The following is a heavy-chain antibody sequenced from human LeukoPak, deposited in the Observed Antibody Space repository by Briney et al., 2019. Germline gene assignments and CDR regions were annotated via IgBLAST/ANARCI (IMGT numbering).Heavy chain of an antibody. CDR1: GFTSTTYW. CDR3: AELGITMIGGV. Sequence: PGGSLRLSCATSGFTSTTYWISWVRQAPGKGLEWVANIRKDGKEIDYVDSVKGRFTISSDHAKRSINLQMSSLRVEDTAVYYCAELGITMIGGVWGKGTTVTISS. CDR2: IRKDGKEI. D-gene: IGHD3-10*02. V-gene: IGHV3-7*01. J-gene: IGHJ6*04.